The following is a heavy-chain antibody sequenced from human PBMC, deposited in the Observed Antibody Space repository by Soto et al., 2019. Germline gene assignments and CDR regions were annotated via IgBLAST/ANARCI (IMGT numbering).Heavy chain of an antibody. CDR1: GFTFSNAC. CDR3: TTDPTVTTYRLVDYYHGMDV. D-gene: IGHD4-17*01. V-gene: IGHV3-15*07. J-gene: IGHJ6*02. CDR2: IKSKTDGGTT. Sequence: PGGSLRLSCAASGFTFSNACMNWVRQAPGKGLEWVGRIKSKTDGGTTDYAAPVKGRFTISRDDSKNTLYLQMNSLKTEDTAVYYCTTDPTVTTYRLVDYYHGMDVWGQGTTVTVSS.